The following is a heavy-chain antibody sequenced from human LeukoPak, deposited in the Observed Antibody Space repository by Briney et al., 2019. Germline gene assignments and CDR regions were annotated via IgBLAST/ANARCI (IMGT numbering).Heavy chain of an antibody. V-gene: IGHV3-7*01. CDR1: RFTFSSYW. Sequence: GGSLRLSCAASRFTFSSYWMSWVRQAPGKGLEWVAHIKQDGSEKYYVDSVKGRFTISRDNAKNSLYLQMNSLRAEDTAVYYCARAKGDPRRFDPWGQGTLVTVSS. CDR2: IKQDGSEK. CDR3: ARAKGDPRRFDP. J-gene: IGHJ5*02. D-gene: IGHD2-21*02.